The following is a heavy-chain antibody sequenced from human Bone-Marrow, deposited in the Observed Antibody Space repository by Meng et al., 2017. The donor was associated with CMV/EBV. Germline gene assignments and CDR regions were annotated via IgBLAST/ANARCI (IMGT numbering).Heavy chain of an antibody. Sequence: IRSSSYYWGWIRKPPGKGLEWMGSIYYSGSTYYNPSLKSRVTISVDTSKNQFSLKLSSVTAADTAVYYCARDCYYYYGSGMGPYYFDYWGQGTLVTVSS. D-gene: IGHD3-10*01. CDR1: IRSSSYY. V-gene: IGHV4-39*07. CDR2: IYYSGST. CDR3: ARDCYYYYGSGMGPYYFDY. J-gene: IGHJ4*02.